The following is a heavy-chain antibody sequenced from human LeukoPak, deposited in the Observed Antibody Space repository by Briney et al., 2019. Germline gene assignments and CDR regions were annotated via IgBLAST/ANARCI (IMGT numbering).Heavy chain of an antibody. Sequence: ASVKVSCKASGYTSTSYGISWVRQAPGQGLEWMGWISAYNGNTNYAQKLQGRVTMTTDTSTSTAYMELRGLRSDDTAVYYCAREVSTTVVTGAYYYYYYMDVWGKGTTVTVSS. J-gene: IGHJ6*03. CDR3: AREVSTTVVTGAYYYYYYMDV. V-gene: IGHV1-18*01. CDR1: GYTSTSYG. D-gene: IGHD4-23*01. CDR2: ISAYNGNT.